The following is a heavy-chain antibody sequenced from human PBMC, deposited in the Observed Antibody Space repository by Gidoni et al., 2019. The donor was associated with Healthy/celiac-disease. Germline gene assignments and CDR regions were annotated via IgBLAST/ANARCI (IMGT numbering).Heavy chain of an antibody. Sequence: EVQLLESGGGLVQPGGSLRLSCPASGFTFSRYALSWVRQAPGKGLEWVSAISGRGGSTYYADSVKGRFTISRDNSKNTLYLQMNSLRAEDTAVYYCTKDLDIVVVVAATGDAFDIWGQGTMVTVSS. D-gene: IGHD2-15*01. V-gene: IGHV3-23*01. CDR3: TKDLDIVVVVAATGDAFDI. CDR2: ISGRGGST. CDR1: GFTFSRYA. J-gene: IGHJ3*02.